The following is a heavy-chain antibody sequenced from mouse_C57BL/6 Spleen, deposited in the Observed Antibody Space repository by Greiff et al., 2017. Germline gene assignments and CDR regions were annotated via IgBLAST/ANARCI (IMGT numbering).Heavy chain of an antibody. J-gene: IGHJ3*01. V-gene: IGHV1-80*01. CDR1: GYAFSSHW. CDR3: ARGDYYAYTWFAY. CDR2: IYPGDGGT. D-gene: IGHD2-2*01. Sequence: VQLQQSGAELVKPGASVKISCKASGYAFSSHWMNWVKQRPGKGLEWIGQIYPGDGGTNYHGTIKGTATLTADKSSSTAYMQLSSLTSEDSAVYLCARGDYYAYTWFAYWGQGTLVTVSA.